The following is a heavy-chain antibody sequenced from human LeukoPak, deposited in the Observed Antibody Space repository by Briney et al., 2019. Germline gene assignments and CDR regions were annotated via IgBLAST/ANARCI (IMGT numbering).Heavy chain of an antibody. CDR1: GFSFSDHY. CDR3: ARDPLQPPVGY. V-gene: IGHV3-11*05. CDR2: ISYTASYT. J-gene: IGHJ4*02. D-gene: IGHD4-11*01. Sequence: GGSLRLSCVASGFSFSDHYMSWIRQAPGKGLEWVAYISYTASYTNYADSVKGRFTISRDNAKNSLYLLMNSLRPEDTAVYYCARDPLQPPVGYWGQGTLVRVSS.